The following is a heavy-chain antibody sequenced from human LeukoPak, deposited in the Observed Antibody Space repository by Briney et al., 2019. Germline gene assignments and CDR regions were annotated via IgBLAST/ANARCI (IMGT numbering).Heavy chain of an antibody. D-gene: IGHD3-22*01. V-gene: IGHV3-30-3*01. CDR1: GFTFGSYA. J-gene: IGHJ4*02. CDR3: ARSLGYYDSSGTRGDY. Sequence: GGSLRLSCAASGFTFGSYAIHWVRQAPGKGLEWVAVISSDGSNKYYADSVKGRFTISRDNSKNTLYLQMNSLRAEDTAVYYCARSLGYYDSSGTRGDYWGQGTLVTVSS. CDR2: ISSDGSNK.